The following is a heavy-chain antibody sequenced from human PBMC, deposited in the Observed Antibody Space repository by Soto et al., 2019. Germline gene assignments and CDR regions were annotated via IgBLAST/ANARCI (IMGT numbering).Heavy chain of an antibody. Sequence: VQLQESGPGLVKPSQTLSLTCTVSGDSITSGDYYWSWIRQPPGKGLEWIGYIYYSGNTNYNPSLKGRVIMSVDTSKNQSSLKLTSVTAADTAVYYCASFVGLLWGGVSPAESWGSHYFDNWGQGTLVTVSS. CDR3: ASFVGLLWGGVSPAESWGSHYFDN. J-gene: IGHJ4*02. CDR2: IYYSGNT. CDR1: GDSITSGDYY. D-gene: IGHD2-8*01. V-gene: IGHV4-30-4*01.